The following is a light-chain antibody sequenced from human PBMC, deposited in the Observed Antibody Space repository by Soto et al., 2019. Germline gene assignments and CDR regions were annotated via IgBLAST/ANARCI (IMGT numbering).Light chain of an antibody. CDR1: ESNSSY. CDR2: AAS. V-gene: IGKV1-39*01. CDR3: QQSYSTPPT. J-gene: IGKJ1*01. Sequence: DIQMTQSPSSLSASVGDRFTITCRASESNSSYLNWYQQKPGKAPKLLIYAASSLQSGVPSRFSGSGSGTDFTLTISSLQPEDFATYYCQQSYSTPPTFGQGTKVEIK.